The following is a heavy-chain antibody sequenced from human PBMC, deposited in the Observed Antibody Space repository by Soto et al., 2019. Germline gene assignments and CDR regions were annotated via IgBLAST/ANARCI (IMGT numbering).Heavy chain of an antibody. J-gene: IGHJ5*02. Sequence: QVHLVQSGVEVNKPGASVKVSCKASGYTFTTYGISWVRQAPGQGLEWMGWIGAYDGHTNYAQKFQGRVTMTIDTYTSTAHMELRSLRSDDTALYYCARDFYCSPGSRGSCSDCFDPWGQGTLVTVSS. D-gene: IGHD2-15*01. CDR2: IGAYDGHT. CDR3: ARDFYCSPGSRGSCSDCFDP. V-gene: IGHV1-18*01. CDR1: GYTFTTYG.